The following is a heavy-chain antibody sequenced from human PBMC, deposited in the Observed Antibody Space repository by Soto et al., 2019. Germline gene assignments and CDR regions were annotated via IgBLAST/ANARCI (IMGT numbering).Heavy chain of an antibody. J-gene: IGHJ6*02. CDR3: ARDNMKGGYSGYDSEYYYYYGMDV. CDR2: IYSGGST. V-gene: IGHV3-66*01. CDR1: GFTVSSNY. D-gene: IGHD5-12*01. Sequence: PGGSLRLSCAASGFTVSSNYMSWVRQAPGKGLEWVSVIYSGGSTYYADSVKGRFTISRDNSKNTLYLQMNSLRAEDTAVYYCARDNMKGGYSGYDSEYYYYYGMDVWGQGTTVTVSS.